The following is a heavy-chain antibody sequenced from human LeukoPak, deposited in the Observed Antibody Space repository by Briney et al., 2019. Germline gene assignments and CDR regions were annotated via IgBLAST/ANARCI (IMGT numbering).Heavy chain of an antibody. D-gene: IGHD2-15*01. CDR2: ISGSGGST. Sequence: GTLTLSCAASGFTFSSDARRWVGLGPGRGLEWVSSISGSGGSTYYADSVKGRFSISRDNSKNTLYLQVNSLRADDTAVYYCANSGLNRFEYWGQGALVTVSS. J-gene: IGHJ4*02. CDR3: ANSGLNRFEY. CDR1: GFTFSSDA. V-gene: IGHV3-23*01.